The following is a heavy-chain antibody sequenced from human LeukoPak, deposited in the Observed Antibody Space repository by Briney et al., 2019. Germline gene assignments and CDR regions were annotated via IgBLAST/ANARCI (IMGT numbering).Heavy chain of an antibody. D-gene: IGHD6-19*01. CDR2: ISSSSSDI. V-gene: IGHV3-21*01. CDR3: ATGYTSGTRIDY. Sequence: GGSLRLSCAASGFTFSSYAMSWVRQAPGKGLEWVSAISSSSSDIYYTDSVKGRFTISRDNANNFLYLQVSSLRAEDTAVYYCATGYTSGTRIDYWGQGTLVSVSS. CDR1: GFTFSSYA. J-gene: IGHJ4*02.